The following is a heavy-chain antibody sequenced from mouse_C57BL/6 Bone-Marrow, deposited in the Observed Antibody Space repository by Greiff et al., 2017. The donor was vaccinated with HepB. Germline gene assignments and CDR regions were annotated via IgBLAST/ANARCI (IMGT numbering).Heavy chain of an antibody. CDR2: INPNNGGT. J-gene: IGHJ4*01. CDR1: GYTFTDYY. V-gene: IGHV1-26*01. CDR3: ARFTTVVAPVAMDY. Sequence: EVKLQQSGPELVKPGASVKISCKASGYTFTDYYMNWVKQSHGKSLEWIGDINPNNGGTSYNQKFKGKATLTVDKSSSTAYMELRSLTSEDSAVYYCARFTTVVAPVAMDYWGQGTSVTVSS. D-gene: IGHD1-1*01.